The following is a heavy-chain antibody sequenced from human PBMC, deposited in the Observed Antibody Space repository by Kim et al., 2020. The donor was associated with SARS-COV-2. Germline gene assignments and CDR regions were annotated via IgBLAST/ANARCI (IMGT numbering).Heavy chain of an antibody. Sequence: NPSLKSRITISVVTSKNQFSLRLTSVTAADTAVYYCASHSYDTAGYYYDYWGQGTLVTVSS. J-gene: IGHJ4*02. CDR3: ASHSYDTAGYYYDY. D-gene: IGHD3-22*01. V-gene: IGHV4-39*01.